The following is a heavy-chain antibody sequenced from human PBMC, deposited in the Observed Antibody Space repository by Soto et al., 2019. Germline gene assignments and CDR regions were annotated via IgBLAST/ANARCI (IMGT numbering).Heavy chain of an antibody. CDR2: MNPNSGNT. CDR1: GYTFTSYD. V-gene: IGHV1-8*01. J-gene: IGHJ6*01. Sequence: QVQLEQSGAEVKKPGASVKVSCKASGYTFTSYDINWVRQATGQGLEWMGWMNPNSGNTGYAQKFQGRVTMTRNTSITTAYMELSSRSSENTAVYNCAREKRGTEVWGQGTTVSVSS. CDR3: AREKRGTEV.